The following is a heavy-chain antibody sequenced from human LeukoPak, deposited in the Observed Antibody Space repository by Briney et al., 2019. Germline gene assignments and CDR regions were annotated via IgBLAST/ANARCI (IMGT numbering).Heavy chain of an antibody. D-gene: IGHD6-6*01. Sequence: SETLSLTCTVSGGSLTTYYWSWIRQPPGKGLEWIGYIYYSGSTNYNPSLKSRVTISLDTSKNQFSLKLSSVTAANTAVYYCARVDPDSSSTLEVFDYWGQGTLVTVSS. CDR1: GGSLTTYY. CDR3: ARVDPDSSSTLEVFDY. CDR2: IYYSGST. V-gene: IGHV4-59*01. J-gene: IGHJ4*02.